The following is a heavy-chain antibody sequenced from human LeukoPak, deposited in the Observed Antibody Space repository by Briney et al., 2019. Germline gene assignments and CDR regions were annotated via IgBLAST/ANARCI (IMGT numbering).Heavy chain of an antibody. V-gene: IGHV3-53*01. CDR2: IYSGGST. CDR1: GFTVSSNY. J-gene: IGHJ4*02. Sequence: PGGSLRLSCAASGFTVSSNYMSWVRQAPGKGLEWVSVIYSGGSTYYADSVKGRFTISRDNSKNTVYLQMDSLRAEDTAVYYCAKSHVTTATGTGRYFDYWGQGTLVTVSS. D-gene: IGHD3-9*01. CDR3: AKSHVTTATGTGRYFDY.